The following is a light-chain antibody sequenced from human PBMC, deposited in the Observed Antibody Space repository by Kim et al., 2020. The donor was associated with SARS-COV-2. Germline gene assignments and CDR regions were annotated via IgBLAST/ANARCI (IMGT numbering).Light chain of an antibody. J-gene: IGLJ2*01. Sequence: GQRVTISCSGSSSNIGRNIVNWHQQVPGTAPKLLISSNNQRPSGVPDRFSASKSGTSASLAISGLQSEDEADYYCTACDDSLNFVVFGGGTQLTVL. CDR3: TACDDSLNFVV. CDR2: SNN. CDR1: SSNIGRNI. V-gene: IGLV1-44*01.